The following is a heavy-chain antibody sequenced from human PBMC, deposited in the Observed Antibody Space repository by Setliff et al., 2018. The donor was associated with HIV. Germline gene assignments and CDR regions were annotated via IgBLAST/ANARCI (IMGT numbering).Heavy chain of an antibody. D-gene: IGHD6-6*01. CDR2: INQDASKK. J-gene: IGHJ6*03. CDR1: GFTFSSYW. V-gene: IGHV3-7*03. CDR3: VRQVSYYHFYMDV. Sequence: PGGSLRLSCEASGFTFSSYWMSWVRQAPGKGLEWVANINQDASKKYYVDSVKGRFTISRDNAKNSLYLQMNSLRAEDTAVYYCVRQVSYYHFYMDVWGKGTTVTVSS.